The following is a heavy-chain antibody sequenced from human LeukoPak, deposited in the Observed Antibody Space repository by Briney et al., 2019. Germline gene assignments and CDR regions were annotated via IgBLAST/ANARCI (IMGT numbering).Heavy chain of an antibody. Sequence: ASVKVSCKASGYTFTSYYMHWVRQAPGQGLEWMGIINPSGGSTSYAQKFQGRVTMTRDTSTSTVYMELSSLRSEDTAVYYCARGLGSSSWYGNWLDPWGQGTLVTVSS. D-gene: IGHD6-13*01. V-gene: IGHV1-46*01. CDR1: GYTFTSYY. J-gene: IGHJ5*02. CDR2: INPSGGST. CDR3: ARGLGSSSWYGNWLDP.